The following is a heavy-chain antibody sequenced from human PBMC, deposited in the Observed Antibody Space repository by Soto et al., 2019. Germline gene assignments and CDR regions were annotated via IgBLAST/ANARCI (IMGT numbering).Heavy chain of an antibody. CDR1: GGSISSYY. V-gene: IGHV4-59*01. J-gene: IGHJ4*02. CDR3: ARAVLPATAPFDY. D-gene: IGHD2-2*01. Sequence: QVQLQESGPRLVKPSETLSLTCIVSGGSISSYYWSWIRQPPGKGLEWIGYIYYSGSTNYNPSLKIRGPISVDTSKNQFSLKLSSVTAADTAVYYCARAVLPATAPFDYWGQGTLVTVSS. CDR2: IYYSGST.